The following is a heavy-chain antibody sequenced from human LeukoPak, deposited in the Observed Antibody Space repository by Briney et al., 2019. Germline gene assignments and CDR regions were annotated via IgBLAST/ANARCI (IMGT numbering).Heavy chain of an antibody. CDR3: ARDRGAQYTPETSY. CDR1: GGTFSSYA. V-gene: IGHV1-69*13. CDR2: IIPIFGTA. D-gene: IGHD2-2*02. J-gene: IGHJ4*02. Sequence: ASVKVSCKASGGTFSSYAISCVRQAPGQGLEWMGGIIPIFGTANYAQKFQGRVTITADESTSTAYMELSSLRSEDTAVYYCARDRGAQYTPETSYWGQGTLVTVSS.